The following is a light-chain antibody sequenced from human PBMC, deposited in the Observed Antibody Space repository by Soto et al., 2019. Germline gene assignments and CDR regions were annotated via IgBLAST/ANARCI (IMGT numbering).Light chain of an antibody. CDR1: QSLLHSNGYNY. CDR2: LGS. CDR3: VQALQSPPWT. J-gene: IGKJ1*01. V-gene: IGKV2-28*01. Sequence: DVVMTQSPVSLAVTPGQPASFSCRSSQSLLHSNGYNYLNWFVQKPGQSPQLLIYLGSERASGVPDRISGSGSGTDFTLKISRVEADDVGIYYCVQALQSPPWTFGQGTKVDIK.